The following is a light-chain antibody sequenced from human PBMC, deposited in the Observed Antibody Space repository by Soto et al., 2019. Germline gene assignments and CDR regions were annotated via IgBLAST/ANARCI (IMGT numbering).Light chain of an antibody. CDR2: EVR. Sequence: QSVLTQPASVSESPGRSITVCCSGTSRHVGAYNLVSWYQQFPGKGPKLLIYEVRHRPSGVSYRFSGSKSGNTASLTISSLLPEDEAVYFCSSFSSRNALVFGGGTKVTVL. CDR3: SSFSSRNALV. V-gene: IGLV2-14*01. CDR1: SRHVGAYNL. J-gene: IGLJ2*01.